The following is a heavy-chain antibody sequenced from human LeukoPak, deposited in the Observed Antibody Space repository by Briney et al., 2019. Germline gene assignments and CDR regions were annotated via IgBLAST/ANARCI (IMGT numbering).Heavy chain of an antibody. Sequence: SETLSLTCTVSGGSISSSSYYWGWIRQPPGKGLEWIGSIYYSGTTYYNPSLKSRVTISVDTSKNQFSLKLSSVTAADTAVYYCSRGQWLAPDSWGQGTLVTVSS. CDR2: IYYSGTT. J-gene: IGHJ4*02. D-gene: IGHD6-19*01. V-gene: IGHV4-39*07. CDR1: GGSISSSSYY. CDR3: SRGQWLAPDS.